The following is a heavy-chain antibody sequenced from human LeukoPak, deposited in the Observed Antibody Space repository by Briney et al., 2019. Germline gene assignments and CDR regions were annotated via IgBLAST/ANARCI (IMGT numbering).Heavy chain of an antibody. J-gene: IGHJ4*02. CDR1: GGTFSSYA. CDR3: ARDRFPYYYDSSGYFDY. CDR2: IIPIFGTA. D-gene: IGHD3-22*01. Sequence: ASVKVSCXASGGTFSSYAISWVRQALGQGLEWMGGIIPIFGTANYAQKFQGRVTITTDESTSTAYMELSSLRSEDTAVYYCARDRFPYYYDSSGYFDYWGQGTLVTVSS. V-gene: IGHV1-69*05.